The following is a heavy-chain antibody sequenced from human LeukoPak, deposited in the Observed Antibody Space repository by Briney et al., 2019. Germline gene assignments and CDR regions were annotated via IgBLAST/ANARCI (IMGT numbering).Heavy chain of an antibody. J-gene: IGHJ5*02. D-gene: IGHD6-19*01. CDR3: ARRTPQPRPKLVVLVAGTRGNWFDP. CDR1: GGSFSGYY. CDR2: INHTGST. V-gene: IGHV4-34*01. Sequence: SSETLSLTCAVYGGSFSGYYWSWIRQPPGKGLEWIGEINHTGSTNYNTSLKSRVTLSVDTSKNQFSLKLSFVTAADTAVYYCARRTPQPRPKLVVLVAGTRGNWFDPWGQGTLVTVSS.